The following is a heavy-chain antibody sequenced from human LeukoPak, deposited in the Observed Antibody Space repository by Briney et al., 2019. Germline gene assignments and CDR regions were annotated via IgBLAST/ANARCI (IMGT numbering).Heavy chain of an antibody. V-gene: IGHV3-64*01. Sequence: GGSLRLSCAASGFTFSTYAMHWVRQAPGKGLEYVSSISSDGDSTYYANSVKGRFTISRDNSKNTLYLQMGSLRAEDMAVYYCARSEQQDFGDYEFDYWGQGTLVTVSS. CDR3: ARSEQQDFGDYEFDY. D-gene: IGHD4-17*01. CDR1: GFTFSTYA. J-gene: IGHJ4*02. CDR2: ISSDGDST.